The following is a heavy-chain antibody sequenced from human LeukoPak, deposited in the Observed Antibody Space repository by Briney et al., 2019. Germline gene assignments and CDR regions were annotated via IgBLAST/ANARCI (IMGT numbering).Heavy chain of an antibody. V-gene: IGHV1-46*01. CDR3: EVVPNY. D-gene: IGHD3-22*01. CDR2: INPNDGST. J-gene: IGHJ4*02. CDR1: GYTFTSYY. Sequence: ASVKVSCKASGYTFTSYYMQWVRQAPRQGLEWVGIINPNDGSTSSAQKFQGRVTMTRDTSTSTVYMELSSLRSEDTAVYYCEVVPNYWGQGALVTVSS.